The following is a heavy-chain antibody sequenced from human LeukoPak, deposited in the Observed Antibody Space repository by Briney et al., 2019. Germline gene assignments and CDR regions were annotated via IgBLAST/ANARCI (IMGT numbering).Heavy chain of an antibody. V-gene: IGHV3-7*01. CDR1: GFTFSSYW. Sequence: GGSLRLSCAASGFTFSSYWMSWVRQAPGKGLEWVANIKQDGSEKDYVDSVKGRFTISRDNAKNSLYLQMNSLRAEDTAVYYCASHYGSGSYSGDAFDIWGQGTMVTVSS. D-gene: IGHD3-10*01. CDR2: IKQDGSEK. CDR3: ASHYGSGSYSGDAFDI. J-gene: IGHJ3*02.